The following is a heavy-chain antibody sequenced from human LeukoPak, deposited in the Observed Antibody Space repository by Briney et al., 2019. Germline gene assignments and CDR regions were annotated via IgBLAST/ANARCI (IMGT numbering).Heavy chain of an antibody. CDR1: GGSMSSYY. D-gene: IGHD1-1*01. CDR2: ISYNGKT. J-gene: IGHJ4*02. CDR3: TRVGPSLHWNPDY. V-gene: IGHV4-59*01. Sequence: SETLSLTCTVSGGSMSSYYWMWIRQPPGKGLEWIGSISYNGKTNHNPSLKSRVTISVDTSENQFSLKLSSVTAADTAVYYCTRVGPSLHWNPDYWGQGTLVTVSS.